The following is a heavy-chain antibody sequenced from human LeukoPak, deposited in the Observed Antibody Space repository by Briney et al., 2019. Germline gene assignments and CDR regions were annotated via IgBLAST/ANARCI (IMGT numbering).Heavy chain of an antibody. CDR1: GYSFTSYW. CDR2: IYPGDSDT. V-gene: IGHV5-51*01. CDR3: ARRLKYYYDSSGYYWFDP. D-gene: IGHD3-22*01. Sequence: PEESLKISCKGSGYSFTSYWIGWVRQMPGKGLEWMGIIYPGDSDTRYSPSFQGQVTISADKSISTAYLQWSSLKASDTAMYYCARRLKYYYDSSGYYWFDPWGQGTLVTVSS. J-gene: IGHJ5*02.